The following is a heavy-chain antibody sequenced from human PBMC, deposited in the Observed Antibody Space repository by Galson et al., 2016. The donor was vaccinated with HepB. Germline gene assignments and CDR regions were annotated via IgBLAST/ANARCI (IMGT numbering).Heavy chain of an antibody. CDR2: ISGRGGST. CDR3: AKSLLGVTLVSYYYGMDV. CDR1: GFTFSSYA. V-gene: IGHV3-23*01. J-gene: IGHJ6*02. Sequence: SLRLSCAASGFTFSSYAMSWVRQAPGKGLEWVSGISGRGGSTYYADSVKGRFTISRDNSKNTLYLQMNSLRAGDTAVYYCAKSLLGVTLVSYYYGMDVWGQGTTVTVSS. D-gene: IGHD2-21*02.